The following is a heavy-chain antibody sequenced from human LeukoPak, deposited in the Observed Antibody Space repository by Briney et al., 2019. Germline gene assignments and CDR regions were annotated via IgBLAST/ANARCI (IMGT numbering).Heavy chain of an antibody. V-gene: IGHV3-30*04. J-gene: IGHJ4*02. CDR3: ARDRIAGFGELSRFDY. Sequence: PGRSLRLSCAAPGFTFSSYAMHWVRQAPGKGLEWVAVISYDGSNKYYADSVKGRFTISRDNSKNTLYLQMNSLRAEDTAVYYCARDRIAGFGELSRFDYWGQGTLVTVSS. D-gene: IGHD3-10*01. CDR1: GFTFSSYA. CDR2: ISYDGSNK.